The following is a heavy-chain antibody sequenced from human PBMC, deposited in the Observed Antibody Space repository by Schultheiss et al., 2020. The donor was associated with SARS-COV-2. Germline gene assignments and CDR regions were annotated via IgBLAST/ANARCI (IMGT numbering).Heavy chain of an antibody. CDR2: IYYSGST. V-gene: IGHV4-39*01. D-gene: IGHD3-3*01. J-gene: IGHJ4*02. CDR1: GGSISSGGYY. Sequence: SETLSLTCTVSGGSISSGGYYWSWIRQPPGKGLEWIGSIYYSGSTYYNPSLKSRVTISVDTSKNQFSLKLSSVTAADTAVYYCARLREGLRFLEWLSYFDYWGQGTLVTVSS. CDR3: ARLREGLRFLEWLSYFDY.